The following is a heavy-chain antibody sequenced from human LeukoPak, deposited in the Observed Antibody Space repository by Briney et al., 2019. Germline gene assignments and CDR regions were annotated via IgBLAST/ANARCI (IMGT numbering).Heavy chain of an antibody. J-gene: IGHJ4*02. V-gene: IGHV4-61*08. CDR2: IYYSGST. Sequence: PSETLSLTCTVSGASISSGGYFWSWIRQPPGKGLEWIGYIYYSGSTNYNPSLKSRVTISVDTSKNQFSLKLSSVTAADTAVYYCARTGSGSYDLFDYWGQGTLVTVSS. CDR3: ARTGSGSYDLFDY. D-gene: IGHD3-10*01. CDR1: GASISSGGYF.